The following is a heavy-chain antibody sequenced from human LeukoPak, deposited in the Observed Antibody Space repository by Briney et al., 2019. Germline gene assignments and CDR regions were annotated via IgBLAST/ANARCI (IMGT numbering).Heavy chain of an antibody. CDR2: LYYSGST. CDR1: GGSISSYY. Sequence: PSETLSLTCTVSGGSISSYYWSWIRQPPGKGLEGIGYLYYSGSTNYNPSLKSRVTISVDTSKNQFSLKLSSVTAADTAVYYCARQSGSYCSSTSCYAPWDYWGQGTLVTVSS. D-gene: IGHD2-2*01. J-gene: IGHJ4*02. CDR3: ARQSGSYCSSTSCYAPWDY. V-gene: IGHV4-59*08.